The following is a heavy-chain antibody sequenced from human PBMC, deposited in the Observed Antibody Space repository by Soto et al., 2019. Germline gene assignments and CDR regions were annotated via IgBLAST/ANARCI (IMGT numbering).Heavy chain of an antibody. V-gene: IGHV4-34*01. Sequence: LETPSLTCAVYRGSFSGYYWSWICQPPGKGLEWIGEINHSGSTNYNPSLKSRVTISVDTSKNQFSLKLSSVTVADTAVYYCARDLRAVAGTWYYYGMDVWGQGTTVTVSS. CDR2: INHSGST. D-gene: IGHD6-19*01. J-gene: IGHJ6*02. CDR1: RGSFSGYY. CDR3: ARDLRAVAGTWYYYGMDV.